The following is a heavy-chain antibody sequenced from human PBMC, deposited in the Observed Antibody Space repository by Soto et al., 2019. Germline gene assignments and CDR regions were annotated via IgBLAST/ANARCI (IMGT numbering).Heavy chain of an antibody. CDR3: AKVVVAATRHTDFDS. D-gene: IGHD2-15*01. CDR1: GGSINSNNYY. CDR2: IYYDGST. V-gene: IGHV4-39*01. Sequence: SETLSLTCTVSGGSINSNNYYWAWIRQPPGKGLAWIASIYYDGSTYYNPSLKGRVTISIDTSKNQFSLRLRSVTAADTAIYYCAKVVVAATRHTDFDSWGQGTLVTVSS. J-gene: IGHJ4*02.